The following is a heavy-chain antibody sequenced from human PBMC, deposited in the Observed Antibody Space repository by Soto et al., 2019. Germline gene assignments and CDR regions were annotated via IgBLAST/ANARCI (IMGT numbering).Heavy chain of an antibody. Sequence: GGSLRLSCAASGFTFSSYAMSWVRQAPGKGLEWVSAISGSSDGTYYADSVKGRFTISRDTSKNTLYLQMNSLRPEDTAMYYCARPRGITGTTLRAFDIWGQGTMVTVSS. V-gene: IGHV3-23*01. CDR1: GFTFSSYA. D-gene: IGHD1-7*01. J-gene: IGHJ3*02. CDR2: ISGSSDGT. CDR3: ARPRGITGTTLRAFDI.